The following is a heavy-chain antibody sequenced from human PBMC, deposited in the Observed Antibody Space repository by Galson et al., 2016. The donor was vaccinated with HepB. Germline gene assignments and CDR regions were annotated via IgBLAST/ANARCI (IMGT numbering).Heavy chain of an antibody. CDR2: IAKDGINK. CDR3: ASDVLQTYKQTYNYYGMDV. V-gene: IGHV3-30*04. Sequence: SLRLSCAASGFSFSIYAMHWVRQAPGKGLEWVAVIAKDGINKYYGNSLKGRFTVSRDSSKNTLYMQMHSLRAEDTAEYFCASDVLQTYKQTYNYYGMDVWGQGTMVTVSS. J-gene: IGHJ6*01. CDR1: GFSFSIYA. D-gene: IGHD3-10*01.